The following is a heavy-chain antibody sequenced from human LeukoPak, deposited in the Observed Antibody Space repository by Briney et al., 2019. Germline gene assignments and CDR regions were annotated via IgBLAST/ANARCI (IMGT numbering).Heavy chain of an antibody. D-gene: IGHD3-10*01. CDR1: GGSISSYY. V-gene: IGHV4-59*08. J-gene: IGHJ3*02. CDR3: ARLFESFSGSGPYHKGFYAFDI. Sequence: SETLSLTCTVSGGSISSYYWSWIRQPPGKGLEWIGYIYYSGSTSYNPSLKSRVTISRDTSTNQFSLKLSSVTAADTAVYYCARLFESFSGSGPYHKGFYAFDIWGQGTMVTVSS. CDR2: IYYSGST.